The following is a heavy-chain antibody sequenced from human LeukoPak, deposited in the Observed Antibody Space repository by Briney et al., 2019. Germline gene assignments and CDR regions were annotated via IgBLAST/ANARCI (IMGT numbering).Heavy chain of an antibody. CDR3: ARDRHYYGSGSSPGVDP. J-gene: IGHJ5*02. V-gene: IGHV1-69*01. Sequence: ASVKVSCKASGGTFSSYVISWVRQAPGQGLEWMGGIIPIFGTANYAQKFQGRVTITADESTSTAYMELSSLRSEDTAVYYCARDRHYYGSGSSPGVDPWGQGTLVTVSS. CDR1: GGTFSSYV. CDR2: IIPIFGTA. D-gene: IGHD3-10*01.